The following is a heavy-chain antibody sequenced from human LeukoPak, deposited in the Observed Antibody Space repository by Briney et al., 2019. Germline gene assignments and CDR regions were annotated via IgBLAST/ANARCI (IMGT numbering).Heavy chain of an antibody. CDR2: IYSGGNT. Sequence: GGSLRLSCAAPRFTVSSNYMTWVRQAPGKGLEWVSVIYSGGNTYYADSVKGRFTISRDNSKNTLYLQMNSLRAEDTAVYYCARGRGGYCSGGSCAFDYWGQGTLVTVSS. CDR3: ARGRGGYCSGGSCAFDY. CDR1: RFTVSSNY. D-gene: IGHD2-15*01. V-gene: IGHV3-66*01. J-gene: IGHJ4*02.